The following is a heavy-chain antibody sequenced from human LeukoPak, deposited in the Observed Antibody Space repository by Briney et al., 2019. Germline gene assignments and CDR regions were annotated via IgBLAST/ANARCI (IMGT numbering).Heavy chain of an antibody. CDR2: IKQDGSDK. CDR1: GFTFSSYW. D-gene: IGHD6-19*01. J-gene: IGHJ4*02. V-gene: IGHV3-7*01. Sequence: GGSLRLSCAASGFTFSSYWMSWVRQAPGRGLEWLANIKQDGSDKYYVGSVKGRFTISRDNAKNSLYLQMNSLRAEDTAVYYCAGPLIAVANQLRSYWGQGTLVTVSS. CDR3: AGPLIAVANQLRSY.